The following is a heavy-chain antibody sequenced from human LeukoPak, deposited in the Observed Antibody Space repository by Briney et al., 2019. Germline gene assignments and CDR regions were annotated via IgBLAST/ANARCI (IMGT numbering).Heavy chain of an antibody. CDR3: ARVGSTVAAGTPDY. Sequence: GGSLRLSCAASGFTFSDYYMSWIRQAPGKGLEWVSYISGSGSHTTYADSVRGRFTISRDNAKNSLSLQANSLRADDTAVYYCARVGSTVAAGTPDYWGQGTLVTVSS. D-gene: IGHD6-13*01. J-gene: IGHJ4*02. V-gene: IGHV3-11*06. CDR1: GFTFSDYY. CDR2: ISGSGSHT.